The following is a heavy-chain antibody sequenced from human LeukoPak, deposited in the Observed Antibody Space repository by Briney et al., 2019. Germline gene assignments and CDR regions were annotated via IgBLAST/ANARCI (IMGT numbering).Heavy chain of an antibody. J-gene: IGHJ4*02. CDR3: ARGAMATTPFFDY. CDR2: VYYTGST. CDR1: GGSISNYY. D-gene: IGHD5-24*01. V-gene: IGHV4-59*01. Sequence: SETLSLTCPVSGGSISNYYYWTWIRQPPGKGLEWIGYVYYTGSTNFNPTLKSRVTMSLDTSRNQFSLKLTSLTAADTAVYYCARGAMATTPFFDYWGQGTLVTVSS.